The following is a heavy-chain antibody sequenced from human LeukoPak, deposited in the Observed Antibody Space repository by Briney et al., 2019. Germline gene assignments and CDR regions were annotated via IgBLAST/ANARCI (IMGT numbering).Heavy chain of an antibody. CDR3: ARGNYDGYYFDY. CDR1: GYTFTSYD. D-gene: IGHD4-23*01. J-gene: IGHJ4*02. Sequence: GASVKVSCKASGYTFTSYDMNWVRQTTGQGLEWMGLMNPNSGNTDFAQKFQGRVTMTRNTSISTAYMELSSLRSEDTAVYYCARGNYDGYYFDYWGQGTLVTVSS. CDR2: MNPNSGNT. V-gene: IGHV1-8*01.